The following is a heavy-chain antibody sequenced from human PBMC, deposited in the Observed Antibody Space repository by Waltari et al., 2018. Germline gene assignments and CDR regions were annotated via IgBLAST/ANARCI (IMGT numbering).Heavy chain of an antibody. CDR3: VRGSGGGDLRGDK. CDR1: GFSFSSHS. D-gene: IGHD3-3*01. V-gene: IGHV3-21*02. Sequence: DVLLVESGGSLVKPGGSLRLSCVGSGFSFSSHSMYWVRQRPGTGLGGVSSITKGRYHIHYAESVKGRFTVSRDNANNSLTLEMNNLRVEDTAVYYCVRGSGGGDLRGDKWGQGTHVTVSS. J-gene: IGHJ4*02. CDR2: ITKGRYHI.